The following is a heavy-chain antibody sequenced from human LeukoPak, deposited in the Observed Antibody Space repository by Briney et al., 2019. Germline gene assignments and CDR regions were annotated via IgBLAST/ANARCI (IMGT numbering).Heavy chain of an antibody. Sequence: PSETLSLTCGVTGGSFSDYYWSWIRQSPGKGLEWIGSIYYSGNTYPNPSLKSRVTISVDTSKNQFSLKLSSVTAADTAVYYCARQGGSGWSEHFDYWGQGTLVTVSS. V-gene: IGHV4-39*01. D-gene: IGHD6-19*01. CDR2: IYYSGNT. CDR1: GGSFSDYY. J-gene: IGHJ4*02. CDR3: ARQGGSGWSEHFDY.